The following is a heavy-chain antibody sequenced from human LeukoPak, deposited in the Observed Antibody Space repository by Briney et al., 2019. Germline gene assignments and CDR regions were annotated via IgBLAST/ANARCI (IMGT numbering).Heavy chain of an antibody. D-gene: IGHD1-14*01. CDR1: GFTFGNSW. Sequence: GGSLRLSCAASGFTFGNSWVHWVRQAPGKGLVWVSLINANGSTATYADSVKGRFTISRDNARNTLSLQMNSPTIEDTAVYYCVVVVEPPDSDGFDVWGQGTMITVPS. CDR3: VVVVEPPDSDGFDV. J-gene: IGHJ3*01. V-gene: IGHV3-74*01. CDR2: INANGSTA.